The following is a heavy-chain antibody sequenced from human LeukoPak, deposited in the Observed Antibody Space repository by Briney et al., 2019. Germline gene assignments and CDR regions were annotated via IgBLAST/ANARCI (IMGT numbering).Heavy chain of an antibody. V-gene: IGHV4-39*07. Sequence: SETLSLTCTVSGGSISSGDYYWSWIRQPPGKGLEWIGEINHSGSTNYNPSLKSRVTISVDTSKNQFSLKLSSVTAADTAVYYCARAYHLQSFNWFDPWGQGTLVTVSS. J-gene: IGHJ5*02. CDR1: GGSISSGDYY. CDR3: ARAYHLQSFNWFDP. D-gene: IGHD2-2*01. CDR2: INHSGST.